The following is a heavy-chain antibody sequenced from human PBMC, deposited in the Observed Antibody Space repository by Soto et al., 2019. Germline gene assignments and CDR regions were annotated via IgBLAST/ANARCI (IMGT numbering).Heavy chain of an antibody. J-gene: IGHJ4*02. Sequence: QVQLVQSGAEVKKPGASVKVSCKASGYTFTSYGISWVRQAPGQGLEWMGWISAYNGNTNYAQKLQGRVTKTTGTSTSTADMGLRRLRSDGTGVYYWGRGDYYDSSGYYPSFDYWGQGTLVTVSS. CDR2: ISAYNGNT. CDR1: GYTFTSYG. CDR3: GRGDYYDSSGYYPSFDY. V-gene: IGHV1-18*01. D-gene: IGHD3-22*01.